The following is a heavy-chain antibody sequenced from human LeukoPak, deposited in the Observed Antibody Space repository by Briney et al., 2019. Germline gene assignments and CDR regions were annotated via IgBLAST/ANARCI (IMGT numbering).Heavy chain of an antibody. V-gene: IGHV3-48*04. CDR1: GFTFSRYS. D-gene: IGHD3-10*01. CDR2: ISSNGSPI. Sequence: GGSLRLSYGASGFTFSRYSMNWVRQAPGKGLEWVSYISSNGSPIFYADSVKGRFTISRDNAKNSLSLLMNSLRAEDTAVYYCARDGGSGILDWGQGTLVTVSS. J-gene: IGHJ4*02. CDR3: ARDGGSGILD.